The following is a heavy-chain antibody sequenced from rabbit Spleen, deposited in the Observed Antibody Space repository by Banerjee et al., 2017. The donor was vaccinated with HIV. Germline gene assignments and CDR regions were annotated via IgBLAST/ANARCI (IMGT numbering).Heavy chain of an antibody. CDR3: ARHAGYAGYGYSTLDL. D-gene: IGHD8-1*01. J-gene: IGHJ4*01. CDR1: GFDLSSYY. CDR2: IDPVFGNT. Sequence: QLKESGGGLVQPGGSLKLSCKVSGFDLSSYYMTWARQAPGKGLEWTGYIDPVFGNTYYASWVNGRFTISSDNAQNTVDLQMNSLTAADTATYFCARHAGYAGYGYSTLDLWGPGTLVTVS. V-gene: IGHV1S7*01.